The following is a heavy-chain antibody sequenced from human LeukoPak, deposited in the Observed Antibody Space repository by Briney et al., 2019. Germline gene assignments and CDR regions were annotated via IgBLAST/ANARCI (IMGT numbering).Heavy chain of an antibody. V-gene: IGHV4-34*01. CDR1: GGSFSGHY. D-gene: IGHD5-24*01. Sequence: SETLSLTCAVYGGSFSGHYWSWIRQPPGKGLEWIGEINHSGSTNYNPSLKSRVTISVDTSKNQFSLKLSSVTAADTAVYYCASTRDGCFDYWGQGTLVTVSS. J-gene: IGHJ4*02. CDR2: INHSGST. CDR3: ASTRDGCFDY.